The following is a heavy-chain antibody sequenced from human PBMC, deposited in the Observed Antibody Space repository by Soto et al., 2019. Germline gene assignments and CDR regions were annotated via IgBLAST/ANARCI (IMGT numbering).Heavy chain of an antibody. V-gene: IGHV1-3*01. CDR2: INAGNGNT. J-gene: IGHJ4*02. CDR3: ARGAGSGWPFDY. CDR1: GYTFTSYA. Sequence: ASVKVSCKASGYTFTSYAMHWVRKAPGQRLECMGWINAGNGNTKYSQSFQGRVTFTRDTSASTAYMELSSLKSEDTAVYYCARGAGSGWPFDYWGQGALVTVSS. D-gene: IGHD6-19*01.